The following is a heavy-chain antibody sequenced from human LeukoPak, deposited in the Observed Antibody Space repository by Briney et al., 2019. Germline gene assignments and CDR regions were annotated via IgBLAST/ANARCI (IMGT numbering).Heavy chain of an antibody. Sequence: ASVKDSCKASRYTFTSYGISWVRQAPGQGLEWMGWISAYNGNTNYAQKLQGRVTMTTDTSTSTAYMVLRSMRSDDTAVYYCARVSSGTTCLDYWGQGTLVTVSS. CDR1: RYTFTSYG. CDR2: ISAYNGNT. CDR3: ARVSSGTTCLDY. D-gene: IGHD3-10*02. V-gene: IGHV1-18*01. J-gene: IGHJ4*02.